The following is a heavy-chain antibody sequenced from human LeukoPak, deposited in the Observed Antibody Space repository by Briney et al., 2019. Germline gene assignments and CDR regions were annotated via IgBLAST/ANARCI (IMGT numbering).Heavy chain of an antibody. J-gene: IGHJ4*02. V-gene: IGHV3-73*01. CDR1: GFTFSSYE. CDR2: IRNKANSYAT. CDR3: TIFRVVAGTFEGH. D-gene: IGHD6-19*01. Sequence: PGGSLRLSCAASGFTFSSYEMNWVRQASGKGLEWVGRIRNKANSYATAYAATVKGRFTISRDDSKNTAYLQMNSLKTEDTAVYYCTIFRVVAGTFEGHWGQGTLVTVSS.